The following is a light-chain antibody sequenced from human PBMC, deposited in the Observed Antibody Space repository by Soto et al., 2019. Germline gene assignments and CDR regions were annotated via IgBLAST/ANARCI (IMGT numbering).Light chain of an antibody. Sequence: DIQMTQSPSSLSASIGDIITITCRASQSISTYLNWYQQKPGKAPKLLIYGASTLQNGVPSRFSGSGSATYYTLTISGLQPEDFATYYCQQSFITPPLTFGGGNTVEMK. CDR2: GAS. CDR1: QSISTY. CDR3: QQSFITPPLT. V-gene: IGKV1-39*01. J-gene: IGKJ4*01.